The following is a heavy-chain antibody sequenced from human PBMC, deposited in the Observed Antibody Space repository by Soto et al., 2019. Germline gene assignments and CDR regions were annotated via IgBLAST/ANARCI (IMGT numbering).Heavy chain of an antibody. Sequence: QVQLVQSGAEVKKPGASVKVSCKASGYTFTGHYIHWVRQAPGQGLEWMGWITPNSGATNYAQKFQGRVTMTRDTSISTAYMELSGLRSDDTAVYYCAREQVAVTEGGGGACDVWGQGTLVTVSS. D-gene: IGHD2-21*01. J-gene: IGHJ3*01. CDR3: AREQVAVTEGGGGACDV. V-gene: IGHV1-2*02. CDR2: ITPNSGAT. CDR1: GYTFTGHY.